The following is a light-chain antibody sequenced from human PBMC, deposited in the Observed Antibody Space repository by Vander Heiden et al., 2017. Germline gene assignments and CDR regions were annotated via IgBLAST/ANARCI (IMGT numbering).Light chain of an antibody. CDR2: GNS. J-gene: IGLJ3*02. CDR3: QSYDSSLSGWV. Sequence: QSVLPQPPSVSGAPGQRVTISCTASGHNNGAGDDVHGYQQLPGPAPNLLIYGNSNRPSGVPDRCSCSKSVTSASLAITGLQAEDEADYHCQSYDSSLSGWVFGGGTKLTVL. V-gene: IGLV1-40*01. CDR1: GHNNGAGDD.